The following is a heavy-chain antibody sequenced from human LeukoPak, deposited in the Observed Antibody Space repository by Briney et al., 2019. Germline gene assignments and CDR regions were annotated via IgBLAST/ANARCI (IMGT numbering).Heavy chain of an antibody. CDR2: IIPIFGTA. D-gene: IGHD1-26*01. J-gene: IGHJ4*02. CDR1: GYTFTNYD. CDR3: ATQTNSGTSTGLDY. V-gene: IGHV1-69*13. Sequence: SVKVSCKTSGYTFTNYDINWVRQAPGQGLEWMGGIIPIFGTANYAQKFQGRVTITADESTSTAYMELSSLRSEDTAVYYCATQTNSGTSTGLDYWGQGTLVTVSS.